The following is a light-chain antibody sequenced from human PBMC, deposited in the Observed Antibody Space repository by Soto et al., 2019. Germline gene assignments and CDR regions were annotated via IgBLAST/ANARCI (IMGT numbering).Light chain of an antibody. CDR2: AAS. Sequence: DIQMTQSPSSLSASVGDRVTMTCRASQVINNYLAWYQQKPGKGPRLLIYAASTSQSGVPSRFSGSGSGTDFTLTISSLQPEDVATYYCQEYNSAPLTFGGGTKVEI. CDR3: QEYNSAPLT. V-gene: IGKV1-27*01. CDR1: QVINNY. J-gene: IGKJ4*01.